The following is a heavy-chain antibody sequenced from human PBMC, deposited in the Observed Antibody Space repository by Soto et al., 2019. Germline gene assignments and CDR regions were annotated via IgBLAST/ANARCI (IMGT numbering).Heavy chain of an antibody. J-gene: IGHJ6*03. Sequence: ASVKVSCKASGYTFTSYGISWVRQAPGQGLEGMGWISAYNGNTNYAQKHQGRVTMTTDASTSTAYMELRSLRSDDTALYYCASINGSYFSGGSCLRNYYYYYMDVWGKGTTVTVSS. CDR1: GYTFTSYG. V-gene: IGHV1-18*01. CDR2: ISAYNGNT. CDR3: ASINGSYFSGGSCLRNYYYYYMDV. D-gene: IGHD2-15*01.